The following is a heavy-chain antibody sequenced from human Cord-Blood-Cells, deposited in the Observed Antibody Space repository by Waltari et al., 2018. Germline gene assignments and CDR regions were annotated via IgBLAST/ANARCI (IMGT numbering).Heavy chain of an antibody. V-gene: IGHV1-69*18. CDR3: ARGDPRPPWYFDL. CDR1: GGTFSSYA. Sequence: QVQLVQSGAEVKKPGSSVKVSCKASGGTFSSYAISWVRQAPGQGLEWRGRSIPIFVTENYAEEFQGRVTIAADESTSTAYMWLSRLRSEDTAVYYCARGDPRPPWYFDLWGRGTLVTVSS. CDR2: SIPIFVTE. J-gene: IGHJ2*01.